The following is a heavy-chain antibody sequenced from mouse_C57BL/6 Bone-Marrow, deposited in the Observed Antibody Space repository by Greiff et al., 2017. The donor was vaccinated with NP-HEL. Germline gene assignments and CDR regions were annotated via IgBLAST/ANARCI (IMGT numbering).Heavy chain of an antibody. CDR1: EYEFPSHD. D-gene: IGHD2-2*01. Sequence: EVKLVASGGGLVQPGESLKLSCESNEYEFPSHDMSWVRKTPEKRLELVAAINSDGGSTYYPDTMERRFIISRDNTKKTLYLQMSSLRSEDTALYYCARPFYYGYDAGAWCAYWGQGTLVTVSA. J-gene: IGHJ3*01. V-gene: IGHV5-2*01. CDR2: INSDGGST. CDR3: ARPFYYGYDAGAWCAY.